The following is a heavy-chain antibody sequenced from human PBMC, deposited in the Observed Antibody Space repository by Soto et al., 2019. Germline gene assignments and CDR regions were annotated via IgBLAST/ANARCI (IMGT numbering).Heavy chain of an antibody. CDR1: GFTFSSYS. J-gene: IGHJ3*02. CDR2: ISSSSSYI. V-gene: IGHV3-21*01. D-gene: IGHD2-2*01. Sequence: EVQVVESGGGLVKPGGSLRLSCAASGFTFSSYSMNWVRQAPGKGLEWVSSISSSSSYIYYADSVKGRFTISRDNAKNSLYLQMNSLRAEDTAVYYCARVGGGYQLLHAFDIWGQGRMVTVS. CDR3: ARVGGGYQLLHAFDI.